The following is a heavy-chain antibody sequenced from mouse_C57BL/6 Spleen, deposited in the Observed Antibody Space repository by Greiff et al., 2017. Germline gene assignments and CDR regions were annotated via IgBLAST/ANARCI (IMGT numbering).Heavy chain of an antibody. J-gene: IGHJ2*01. Sequence: VQLQQSGAELVRPGTSVKLSCKASGYTFTSYWMHWVQQRPGQGLEWIGVIDPSDSYTNYNQKFKGKATLTVDTSSSTAYMQLSSLTSEDSAVYYCAGLLYQLGFDDRGEGLTL. CDR2: IDPSDSYT. CDR1: GYTFTSYW. D-gene: IGHD2-12*01. CDR3: AGLLYQLGFDD. V-gene: IGHV1-59*01.